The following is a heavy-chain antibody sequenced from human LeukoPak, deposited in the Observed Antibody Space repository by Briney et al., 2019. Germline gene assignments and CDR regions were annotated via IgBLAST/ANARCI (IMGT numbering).Heavy chain of an antibody. CDR2: INTNTGNP. Sequence: ASVKVSCKASGYTFTSYAMNWVRQAPGQGLKWMGWINTNTGNPTYAQGFTGRFVFSLDTSVSTAYLQISSLKAEDTAVYYCARGSNWNCYYYYYMDVWGKGTTVTVSS. CDR3: ARGSNWNCYYYYYMDV. D-gene: IGHD1-7*01. J-gene: IGHJ6*03. CDR1: GYTFTSYA. V-gene: IGHV7-4-1*02.